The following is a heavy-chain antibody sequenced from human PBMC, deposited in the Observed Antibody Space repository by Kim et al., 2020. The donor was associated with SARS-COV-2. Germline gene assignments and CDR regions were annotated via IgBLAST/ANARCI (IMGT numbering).Heavy chain of an antibody. V-gene: IGHV3-43*02. CDR1: GFTFDDYA. D-gene: IGHD2-21*01. J-gene: IGHJ4*02. CDR2: ISGDGGST. CDR3: AKDGGPFGVVIDY. Sequence: GGSLRLSCAASGFTFDDYAMRWVRQAPGKGLEWVALISGDGGSTYYADSVKGRFTISRDNSKNSLYLQMNSLRTEDTALYYCAKDGGPFGVVIDYWGQGALVSVSS.